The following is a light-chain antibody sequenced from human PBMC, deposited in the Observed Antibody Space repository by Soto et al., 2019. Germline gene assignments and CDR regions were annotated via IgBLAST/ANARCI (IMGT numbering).Light chain of an antibody. CDR2: DAS. CDR3: QHRSNWPLT. Sequence: IVMTQSPATLSVSPGDRATLSCRASHSVRSDLAWYQQKPGQSPRLLIYDASNRATGIPARFSGSGSGTDFTLTISSLEPEDFAVYFCQHRSNWPLTFGGGTKVDIK. CDR1: HSVRSD. V-gene: IGKV3-11*01. J-gene: IGKJ4*01.